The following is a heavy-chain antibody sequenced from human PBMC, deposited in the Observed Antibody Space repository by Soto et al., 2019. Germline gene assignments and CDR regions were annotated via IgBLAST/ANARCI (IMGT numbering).Heavy chain of an antibody. J-gene: IGHJ6*03. CDR2: IYYSGST. V-gene: IGHV4-39*01. Sequence: SGTLSLTCTFSCGSITSSSFYWGWVRQPPGKGLEWIGSIYYSGSTYYNPSLKSRVTISVDTSKNQFSLKLSSVTAADTAVYYCARRQGVRGRVQLVLMDVWGKGTTVTVSS. CDR1: CGSITSSSFY. CDR3: ARRQGVRGRVQLVLMDV. D-gene: IGHD6-13*01.